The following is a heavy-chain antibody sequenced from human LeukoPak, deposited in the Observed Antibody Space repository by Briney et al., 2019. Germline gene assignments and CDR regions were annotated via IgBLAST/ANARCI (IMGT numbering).Heavy chain of an antibody. V-gene: IGHV3-73*01. D-gene: IGHD3-9*01. CDR3: TSTTTQYFDWGDAFDI. CDR2: IRSKANSYAT. J-gene: IGHJ3*02. Sequence: PGRSLRLSCAASGFTFSSYAMHWVRQASGKGLEWVGRIRSKANSYATAYAASVKGRFTISRDDSKNTAYLQMNSLKTEDTAVYYCTSTTTQYFDWGDAFDIWGQGTMVTVSS. CDR1: GFTFSSYA.